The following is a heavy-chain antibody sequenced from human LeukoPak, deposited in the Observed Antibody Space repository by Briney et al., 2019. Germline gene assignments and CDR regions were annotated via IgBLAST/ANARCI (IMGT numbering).Heavy chain of an antibody. V-gene: IGHV3-21*01. CDR1: GFTFSSYS. D-gene: IGHD4-23*01. CDR2: ISSSSSYI. Sequence: GGSLRLSCAASGFTFSSYSMNWVRQAPGKGLEWVSSISSSSSYIYYADSVKGRFTISRDNAKNSLYLQMNSLRAEDTAVYYSASADYGGNSGRYFQHWGQGTLVTVSS. CDR3: ASADYGGNSGRYFQH. J-gene: IGHJ1*01.